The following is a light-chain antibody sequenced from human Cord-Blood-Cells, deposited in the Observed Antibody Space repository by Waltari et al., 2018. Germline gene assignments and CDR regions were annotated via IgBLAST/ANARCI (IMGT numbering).Light chain of an antibody. CDR2: DAS. V-gene: IGKV1-5*01. CDR3: QQYNSYPWT. J-gene: IGKJ1*01. CDR1: QSISSW. Sequence: DLQMTQSPSTLPSSVGDRVTITCRASQSISSWLAWYQQKPGKAPKLLIYDASSLESGVPSRFSGSGSGTEFTLTISSLQPDDFATYYCQQYNSYPWTFGQGTKVEIK.